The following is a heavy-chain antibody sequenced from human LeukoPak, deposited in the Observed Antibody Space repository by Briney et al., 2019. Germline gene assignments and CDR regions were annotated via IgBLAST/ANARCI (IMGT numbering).Heavy chain of an antibody. Sequence: GGSLRLSCAASGFTFGSYAMSWVRQAPGKGLEWVSAISGTGGSTYYADSVKGRFTISRDNSKNTLYLQMNSLRAEDTAVYYCAKDRVITFGGVIVKGLGLDYWGQGTLVTVSS. CDR3: AKDRVITFGGVIVKGLGLDY. CDR2: ISGTGGST. V-gene: IGHV3-23*01. D-gene: IGHD3-16*02. J-gene: IGHJ4*02. CDR1: GFTFGSYA.